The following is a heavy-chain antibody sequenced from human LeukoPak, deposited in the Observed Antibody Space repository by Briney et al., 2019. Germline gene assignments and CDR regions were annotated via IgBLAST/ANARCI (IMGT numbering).Heavy chain of an antibody. V-gene: IGHV4-59*01. J-gene: IGHJ4*02. CDR3: ARASSGWYGSFDY. CDR1: GGSISSYY. Sequence: SESLSLTCTVSGGSISSYYWGWIRQPPGKGLEWVGHIDDSGSTYYNPSRKSRVTISVDKSKNQFCLKLSSVPAADTAVYYCARASSGWYGSFDYWGQGPLVTVSS. CDR2: IDDSGST. D-gene: IGHD6-19*01.